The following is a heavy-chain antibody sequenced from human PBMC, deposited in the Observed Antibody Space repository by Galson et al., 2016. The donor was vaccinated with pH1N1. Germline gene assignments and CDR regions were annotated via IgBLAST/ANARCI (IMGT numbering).Heavy chain of an antibody. Sequence: SLRLSCAVSGFTFRRYGLHWVRQAPGMGLEWLTFIRHDGSAKFYADSVKGRFSISRDNSKNVLYMEMNSLRPEDKAVYYCAKGVSGELIPSRIDHWGQGTLVTVSS. V-gene: IGHV3-30*02. D-gene: IGHD3-10*02. CDR2: IRHDGSAK. J-gene: IGHJ4*02. CDR3: AKGVSGELIPSRIDH. CDR1: GFTFRRYG.